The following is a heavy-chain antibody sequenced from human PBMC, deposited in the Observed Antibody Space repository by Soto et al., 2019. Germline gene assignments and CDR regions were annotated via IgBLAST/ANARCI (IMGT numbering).Heavy chain of an antibody. CDR3: ARSWGGELVS. CDR2: IKSDGSST. V-gene: IGHV3-74*01. D-gene: IGHD3-16*01. Sequence: GGSLRLSCAASGFTFSSYWMHWVRQAPGKGLVWVSRIKSDGSSTSYADSVKGRFTISRDNAKNTLYLQMNSLRAEDTAVYYCARSWGGELVSWGQGTLVTVPQ. CDR1: GFTFSSYW. J-gene: IGHJ4*02.